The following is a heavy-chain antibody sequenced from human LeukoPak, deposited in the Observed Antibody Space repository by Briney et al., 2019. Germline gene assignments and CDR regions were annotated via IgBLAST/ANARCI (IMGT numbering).Heavy chain of an antibody. CDR1: GYTFTSYY. J-gene: IGHJ4*02. V-gene: IGHV1-46*03. CDR2: INPSGGST. D-gene: IGHD5-18*01. CDR3: ARDGYSYGYAHFFDY. Sequence: ASVKVSCKASGYTFTSYYMHWVRQAPGQGLEWMGIINPSGGSTSYAQKFQSRVTMTRDTSTSTVYMELSSLRSGDTAVYYCARDGYSYGYAHFFDYWGQGTLVTVSS.